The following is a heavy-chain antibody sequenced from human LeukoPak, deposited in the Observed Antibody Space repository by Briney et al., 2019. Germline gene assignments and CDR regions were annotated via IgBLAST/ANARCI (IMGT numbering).Heavy chain of an antibody. CDR3: ARGGNYHAFDL. J-gene: IGHJ3*01. D-gene: IGHD3-16*01. Sequence: GGSLRLSCAASGFTFSNYWMYWVRQTPGKGLVYVSRINNDGSGTTYADSVKDRFTISRDNAKNTVYLQMSSLRAEDTAVYFCARGGNYHAFDLWGQGTMLTVSS. V-gene: IGHV3-74*01. CDR1: GFTFSNYW. CDR2: INNDGSGT.